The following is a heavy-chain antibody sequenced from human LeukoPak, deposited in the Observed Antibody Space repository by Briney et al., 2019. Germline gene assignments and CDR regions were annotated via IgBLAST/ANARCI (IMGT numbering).Heavy chain of an antibody. CDR3: VRAGGSYYCYYYMDV. V-gene: IGHV4-30-4*07. CDR1: GGSISSGGYS. D-gene: IGHD2-15*01. Sequence: SETLSLTCAVSGGSISSGGYSWSWIRQPPGKGLEWIGYIYYSGTTYYNPSLKSRVTISVDTSKNQFSLKLSSVTAADTAVYYCVRAGGSYYCYYYMDVWGKGTTVTVSS. J-gene: IGHJ6*03. CDR2: IYYSGTT.